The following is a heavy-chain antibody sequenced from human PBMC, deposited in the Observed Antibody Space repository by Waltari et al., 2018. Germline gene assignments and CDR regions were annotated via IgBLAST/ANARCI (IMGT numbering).Heavy chain of an antibody. CDR3: ARLPRGSVIIGAFDI. CDR2: MYFSGTH. V-gene: IGHV4-59*11. Sequence: VQLQESGPGLVKPSETLSLRCDVSGDSLTRPFWRWIRQAPGKGLEWIGYMYFSGTHNYNPSLKSRVTISIDTSKNHFSLNLRSVTAADTAIYYCARLPRGSVIIGAFDIWGQGTQVTVSS. J-gene: IGHJ3*02. CDR1: GDSLTRPF. D-gene: IGHD3-22*01.